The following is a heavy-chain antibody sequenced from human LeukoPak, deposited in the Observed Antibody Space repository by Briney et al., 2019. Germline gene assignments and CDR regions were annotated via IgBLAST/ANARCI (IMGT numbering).Heavy chain of an antibody. J-gene: IGHJ5*02. D-gene: IGHD2-2*01. CDR1: GGSISSTNYY. V-gene: IGHV4-61*05. CDR2: IYYGGST. CDR3: ARGHCSSTSCSRNWFDP. Sequence: PSETLSLTCTVSGGSISSTNYYWGWIRQPPGKGLEWIGYIYYGGSTNYNPSLKSRVTISVDTSKNQFSLKLSSVTAADTAVYYCARGHCSSTSCSRNWFDPWGQGTLVTVSS.